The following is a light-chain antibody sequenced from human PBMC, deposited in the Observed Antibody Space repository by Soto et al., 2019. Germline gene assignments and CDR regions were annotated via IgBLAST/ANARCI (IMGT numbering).Light chain of an antibody. CDR3: QQYNSWLRT. Sequence: PRGRATLSCRASQTVRISYLAWYQQKPGQSPRLLIYGASTRATGIPDRFSGSGSGTDFTLTISRLEPEDFAVYYCQQYNSWLRTFGQGTNVDI. J-gene: IGKJ1*01. CDR2: GAS. V-gene: IGKV3-20*01. CDR1: QTVRISY.